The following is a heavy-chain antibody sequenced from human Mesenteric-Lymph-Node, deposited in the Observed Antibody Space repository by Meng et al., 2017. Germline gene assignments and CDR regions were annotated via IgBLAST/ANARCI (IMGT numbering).Heavy chain of an antibody. Sequence: ASVKVSCKASGNTFATSYIHWVRQAPGQGLEWMGRINPNSGGTNYAQKFQGRVTMTRDTSISTAYMELSRLRSDDTAMYYCARARGYSGYDDPPGMDYWGQGTLVTVSS. J-gene: IGHJ4*02. CDR2: INPNSGGT. CDR1: GNTFATSY. CDR3: ARARGYSGYDDPPGMDY. D-gene: IGHD5-12*01. V-gene: IGHV1-2*06.